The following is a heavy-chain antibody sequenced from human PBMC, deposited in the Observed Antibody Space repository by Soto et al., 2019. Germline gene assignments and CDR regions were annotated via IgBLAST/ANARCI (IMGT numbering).Heavy chain of an antibody. V-gene: IGHV3-9*01. Sequence: AGGSLRLSCAASGFTFDDYAMHWVRQAPGKGLEWVSGISWNSGSIGYADSVKGRFTISRDNAKNSLYLQMNSLRAEDTALYYCAKELGREGFDYWGQGTLVTVSS. CDR1: GFTFDDYA. J-gene: IGHJ4*02. CDR2: ISWNSGSI. CDR3: AKELGREGFDY.